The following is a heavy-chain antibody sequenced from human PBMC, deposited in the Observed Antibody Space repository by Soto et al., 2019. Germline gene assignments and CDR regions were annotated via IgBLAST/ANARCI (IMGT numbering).Heavy chain of an antibody. J-gene: IGHJ6*02. Sequence: GGSLRLSCAASGFTFSSYEMNWVRQAPGKGLEWVSYISSSGSTIYYADSVKGRFTISRDNAKNSLYLQMDSLRAEDTAVYYCARPLYCGGDCYSGRYYYGMDVWGQGTTVTVSS. CDR1: GFTFSSYE. CDR2: ISSSGSTI. D-gene: IGHD2-21*02. V-gene: IGHV3-48*03. CDR3: ARPLYCGGDCYSGRYYYGMDV.